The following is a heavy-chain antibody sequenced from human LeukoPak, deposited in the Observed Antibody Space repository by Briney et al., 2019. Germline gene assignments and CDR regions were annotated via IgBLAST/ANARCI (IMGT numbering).Heavy chain of an antibody. CDR1: GFTFSSYW. Sequence: GGSLRLSCAASGFTFSSYWMSWVRQAPGKGLEWVANIKQDGSEKYYVDSVKGRFTISRDNAKSSLYLQMNSLRAEDTAVYYRASQNDYGGNCFFEYWGQGTLVTVSS. CDR2: IKQDGSEK. D-gene: IGHD4-23*01. V-gene: IGHV3-7*01. CDR3: ASQNDYGGNCFFEY. J-gene: IGHJ4*02.